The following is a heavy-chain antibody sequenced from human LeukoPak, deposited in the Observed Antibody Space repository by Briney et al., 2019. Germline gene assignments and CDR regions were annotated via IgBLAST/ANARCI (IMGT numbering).Heavy chain of an antibody. CDR2: ISSSSSYI. J-gene: IGHJ4*02. CDR1: GFTFSSYS. Sequence: GGSLRLSCAASGFTFSSYSMNWVRQAPGKGLEWVSSISSSSSYIYYADSVKGRFTISRDNAKNSLCLQMNSLRAEDRAVYYCARDSGYSSGWYYFDYWGQGTLVTVSS. CDR3: ARDSGYSSGWYYFDY. D-gene: IGHD6-19*01. V-gene: IGHV3-21*01.